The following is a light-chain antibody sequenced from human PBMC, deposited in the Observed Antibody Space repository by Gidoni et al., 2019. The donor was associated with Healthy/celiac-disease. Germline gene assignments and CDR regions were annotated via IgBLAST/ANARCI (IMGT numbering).Light chain of an antibody. CDR1: KSVSSY. Sequence: EIVLPQSPATLALSPGDSATLSCRARKSVSSYLAWYQQKPGQAPRLLIYEASNRATGIPARFSGSGSGTDFTLTISSLEPEDFAVYYCKQRSNSPLTFGGGTKVEIK. V-gene: IGKV3-11*01. CDR3: KQRSNSPLT. CDR2: EAS. J-gene: IGKJ4*01.